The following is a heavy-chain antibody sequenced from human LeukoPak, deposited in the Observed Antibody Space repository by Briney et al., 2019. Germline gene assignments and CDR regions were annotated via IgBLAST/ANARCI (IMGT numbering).Heavy chain of an antibody. D-gene: IGHD2-2*01. CDR3: ARVDCSSTRQYYYYGMDV. CDR2: IYYSGST. V-gene: IGHV4-59*01. J-gene: IGHJ6*02. Sequence: SETLSLTCTVSGGSISSFYWSWIRQPPGKGLEWIGYIYYSGSTNYNPSLKSRVTISVDTSKKQFSLKLSSVTAADTAVYYCARVDCSSTRQYYYYGMDVWGQGTTVTVSS. CDR1: GGSISSFY.